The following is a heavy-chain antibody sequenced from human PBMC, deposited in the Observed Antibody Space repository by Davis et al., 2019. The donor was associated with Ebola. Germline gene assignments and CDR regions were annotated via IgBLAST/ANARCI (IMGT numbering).Heavy chain of an antibody. D-gene: IGHD3-3*01. Sequence: GGSLRLSCVASGFTFSSYWMSWVRQAPGKGLEWVSAISGSGGSTYYADSVKGRFTISRDNSKNTLYLQMNRLRAEDTAVYYCAKDTSFTIFGVVIPSLFDYWGQGTLVTVSS. CDR2: ISGSGGST. V-gene: IGHV3-23*01. CDR1: GFTFSSYW. J-gene: IGHJ4*02. CDR3: AKDTSFTIFGVVIPSLFDY.